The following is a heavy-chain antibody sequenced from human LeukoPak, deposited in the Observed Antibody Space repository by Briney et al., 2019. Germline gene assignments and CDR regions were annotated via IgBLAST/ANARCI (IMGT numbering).Heavy chain of an antibody. D-gene: IGHD2-15*01. Sequence: GGSLRLSCAASGFTFSSYASSWVRRAPGKGLEWVSTISGSGGSTYYADSVKGRSTISRDNSKNTLYLQMNSPRAEDTAVYYCAKSGGSCSGGSCYYYYYMDVWGKGTTVTVS. CDR2: ISGSGGST. CDR1: GFTFSSYA. CDR3: AKSGGSCSGGSCYYYYYMDV. J-gene: IGHJ6*03. V-gene: IGHV3-23*01.